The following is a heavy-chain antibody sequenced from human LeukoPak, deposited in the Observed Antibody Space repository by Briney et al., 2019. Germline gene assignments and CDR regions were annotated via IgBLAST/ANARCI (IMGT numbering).Heavy chain of an antibody. J-gene: IGHJ4*02. CDR3: ARGDPRLRLLGY. V-gene: IGHV1-8*03. CDR1: GYIFTSYD. CDR2: MNPNNGNT. D-gene: IGHD5-12*01. Sequence: ASVKVSCKASGYIFTSYDINWVRQATGQGLEWVGWMNPNNGNTGFAQKFQGRVTITRNTSISTAYMELTTLTFDDTAVYYCARGDPRLRLLGYWGQGTPVTVSS.